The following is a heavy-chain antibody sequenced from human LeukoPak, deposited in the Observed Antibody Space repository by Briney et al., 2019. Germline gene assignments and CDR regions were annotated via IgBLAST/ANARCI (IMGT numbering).Heavy chain of an antibody. J-gene: IGHJ4*02. CDR2: IKQDGSEK. CDR1: GFTFSSYW. Sequence: GGSLRVSCAASGFTFSSYWMSWVRQAPGNGLEWVANIKQDGSEKYYVDSVKGRFTISRDNAKNSLYLQMNSLRAEDTAVYYCARDLGHDVAVAPDYWGQGTLVTVSS. V-gene: IGHV3-7*01. D-gene: IGHD6-19*01. CDR3: ARDLGHDVAVAPDY.